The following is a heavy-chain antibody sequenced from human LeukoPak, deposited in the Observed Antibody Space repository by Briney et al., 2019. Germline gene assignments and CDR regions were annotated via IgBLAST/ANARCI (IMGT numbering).Heavy chain of an antibody. V-gene: IGHV1-8*01. Sequence: ASVKVSCKASGCTFTSYDINWVRQATGQGLEWMGWMNPNSGNTGYAQKFQGRVTMTRNTSISTAYMELSSLRSEDTAVYYCARDCGGDCYYPVGYWGQGTLVTVSS. CDR3: ARDCGGDCYYPVGY. CDR2: MNPNSGNT. J-gene: IGHJ4*02. CDR1: GCTFTSYD. D-gene: IGHD2-21*02.